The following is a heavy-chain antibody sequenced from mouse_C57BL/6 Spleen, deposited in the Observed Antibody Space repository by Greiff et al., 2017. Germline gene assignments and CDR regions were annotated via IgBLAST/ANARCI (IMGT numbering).Heavy chain of an antibody. V-gene: IGHV5-9*01. CDR1: GFTFSSYT. CDR3: ARRVTGNFDY. Sequence: DVKLVESGGGLVKPGGSLKLSCAASGFTFSSYTMSWVRQTPGKRVEWVATIRGGGGNTYYPASVKGQFTISRDNAKNTLYLQISSLRSEDTAFYYCARRVTGNFDYWGQSTTLTVSS. J-gene: IGHJ2*01. D-gene: IGHD4-1*01. CDR2: IRGGGGNT.